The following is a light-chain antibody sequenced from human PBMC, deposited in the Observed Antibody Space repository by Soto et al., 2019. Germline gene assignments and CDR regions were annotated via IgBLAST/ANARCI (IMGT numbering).Light chain of an antibody. CDR1: QGIRND. Sequence: AIQMTQSPSSLSASVGDRVTITCRASQGIRNDLGWYQQKPGKAPKVLIYGASTLQSGVPSRFSACGSGTDFTLTISSLQPEDFATYYCLQDYNYPHTFGPGTKVDIK. CDR2: GAS. J-gene: IGKJ3*01. V-gene: IGKV1-6*01. CDR3: LQDYNYPHT.